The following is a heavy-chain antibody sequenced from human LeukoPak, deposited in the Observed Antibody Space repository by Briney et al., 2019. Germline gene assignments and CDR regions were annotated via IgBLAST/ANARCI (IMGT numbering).Heavy chain of an antibody. CDR1: GGFISSGGYY. V-gene: IGHV4-31*03. Sequence: SQTLSLTCTVSGGFISSGGYYWSWIRQHPGKGLEWIGYIYYSGSTYYNPSLKSRVTISVDTSKNQFSLKLSSVTAADTAVYYCARNPRMVRAAPGFDYWGQGTLATVSS. CDR2: IYYSGST. CDR3: ARNPRMVRAAPGFDY. D-gene: IGHD6-6*01. J-gene: IGHJ4*02.